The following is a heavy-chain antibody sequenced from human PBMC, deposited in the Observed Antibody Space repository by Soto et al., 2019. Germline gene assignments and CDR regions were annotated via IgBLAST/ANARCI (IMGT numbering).Heavy chain of an antibody. Sequence: QVQLVQSGAEVKKPGSSVTVSCKASGGTFSSYTISWVRQAPGQGLEWMAGISPIFGTPIYAQKFQDRVTITANDSTMTAYREMNSLTSEDTAVNYCARVVVGSRLSLDYWGQGTLVTISS. CDR1: GGTFSSYT. CDR3: ARVVVGSRLSLDY. V-gene: IGHV1-69*01. J-gene: IGHJ4*02. D-gene: IGHD1-26*01. CDR2: ISPIFGTP.